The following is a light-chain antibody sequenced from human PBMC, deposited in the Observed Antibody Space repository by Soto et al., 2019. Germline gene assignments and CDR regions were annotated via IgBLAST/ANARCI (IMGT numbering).Light chain of an antibody. J-gene: IGKJ1*01. CDR3: QQRSNWPPA. Sequence: EIVMTQSPATLSVSPGERATLSCGASQSVTSNYLAWYQQKPGQVPRLLIFGASIRVTGIPDRFSGSGSGTDFTLTISSLEPEDFAVYYCQQRSNWPPAFGQGTKVDIK. CDR2: GAS. CDR1: QSVTSNY. V-gene: IGKV3D-20*02.